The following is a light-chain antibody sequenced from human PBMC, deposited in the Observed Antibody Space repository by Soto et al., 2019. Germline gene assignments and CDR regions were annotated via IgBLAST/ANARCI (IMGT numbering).Light chain of an antibody. CDR1: SSNIGGNS. CDR3: QSYDNNSDYV. V-gene: IGLV1-51*01. J-gene: IGLJ1*01. CDR2: DDN. Sequence: QSVLTQPPSVSAAPGQKVTISCSGSSSNIGGNSVSWYQQLPGTAPKLLIYDDNKRPSGIPDRFSGSKSGTSATLGITGFQTGDEADYYCQSYDNNSDYVFGTGTKVTLL.